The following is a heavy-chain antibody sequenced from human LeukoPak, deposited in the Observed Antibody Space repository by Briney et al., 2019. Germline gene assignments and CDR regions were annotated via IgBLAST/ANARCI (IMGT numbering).Heavy chain of an antibody. CDR1: GGSFSGYY. D-gene: IGHD6-13*01. V-gene: IGHV4-34*01. J-gene: IGHJ5*02. CDR3: ARGPQQQLVLWFDP. Sequence: SETLSLTCAVYGGSFSGYYWSWIRQPPGKGLEWIGEINHSGSTNYNPSLKSRVTISVDTSKNQFSLKLSSVTAADTVVYYCARGPQQQLVLWFDPWGQGTLVTVSS. CDR2: INHSGST.